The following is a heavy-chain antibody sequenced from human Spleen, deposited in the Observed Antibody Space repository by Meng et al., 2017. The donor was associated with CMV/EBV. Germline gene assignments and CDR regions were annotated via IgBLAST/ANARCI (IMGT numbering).Heavy chain of an antibody. CDR3: AKLESPIVYEKIFDI. J-gene: IGHJ3*02. D-gene: IGHD2/OR15-2a*01. Sequence: GESLKISCAASGFTVSSNFMSWVRQAPGKGLEWVSIFYTGGSTFYADSVKGRFTISRDNSKNTLYLQMYSLRAEDTAAYYCAKLESPIVYEKIFDIWGQGTMVTVSS. CDR2: FYTGGST. CDR1: GFTVSSNF. V-gene: IGHV3-53*05.